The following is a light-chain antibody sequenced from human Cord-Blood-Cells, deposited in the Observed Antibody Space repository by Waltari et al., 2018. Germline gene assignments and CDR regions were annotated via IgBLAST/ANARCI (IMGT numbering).Light chain of an antibody. CDR1: QSVSSY. CDR2: DAS. CDR3: QQRSNWPPT. J-gene: IGKJ4*01. Sequence: EIVLTQSPATLSLSPGERATLSCRASQSVSSYLAWYQQKPGQAPRLLIYDASNRATGIPAKFSGSWSGTDFTLTISRLEAEDFAVYYCQQRSNWPPTFGGGTKVEIK. V-gene: IGKV3-11*01.